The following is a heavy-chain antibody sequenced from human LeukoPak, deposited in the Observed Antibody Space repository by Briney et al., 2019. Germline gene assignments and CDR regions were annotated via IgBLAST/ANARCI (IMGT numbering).Heavy chain of an antibody. J-gene: IGHJ6*02. V-gene: IGHV1-69*04. D-gene: IGHD3-10*01. Sequence: ASVKVSCKASGGTFSSYAISWVRQAPGQGLEWMGRIIPILGIANYAQKFQGRVTITADKSTSTAYMELSSLRSEDTAVYYCARVFGESMDYYGMDVWGQGTTVTASS. CDR3: ARVFGESMDYYGMDV. CDR1: GGTFSSYA. CDR2: IIPILGIA.